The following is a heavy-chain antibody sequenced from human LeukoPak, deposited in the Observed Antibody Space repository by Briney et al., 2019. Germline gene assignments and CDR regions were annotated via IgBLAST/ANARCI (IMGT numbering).Heavy chain of an antibody. CDR3: ARDVRYSNYMDV. V-gene: IGHV1-2*02. D-gene: IGHD5-12*01. CDR2: INPDTGGT. CDR1: GYTFTGYY. J-gene: IGHJ6*03. Sequence: GASVKVSCKASGYTFTGYYLHWVRQAPGQGLEWLGWINPDTGGTNYAQKFQGRVTVTRDTSISTAYMELSRLQSDDTALYYCARDVRYSNYMDVWGKGTTVTVSS.